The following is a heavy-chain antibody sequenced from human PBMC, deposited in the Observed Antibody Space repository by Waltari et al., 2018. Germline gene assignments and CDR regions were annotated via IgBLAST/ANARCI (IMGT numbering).Heavy chain of an antibody. D-gene: IGHD2-21*01. J-gene: IGHJ4*02. CDR1: GDSVCSYT. CDR3: ATETRYNCYGFTCREVDY. Sequence: QVQLQESGPGLVKPSENLSLTCPVSGDSVCSYTWSWIRQHAGKGLEWIGRISPTGSTDYKPSIKNRLSISLATSKIQFFLSLSSVTAAYTAVYYCATETRYNCYGFTCREVDYWGLGILVTVSS. V-gene: IGHV4-4*07. CDR2: ISPTGST.